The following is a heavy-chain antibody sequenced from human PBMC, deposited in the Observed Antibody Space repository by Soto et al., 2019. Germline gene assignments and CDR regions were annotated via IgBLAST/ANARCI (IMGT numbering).Heavy chain of an antibody. CDR1: GFTFSSYA. D-gene: IGHD3-9*01. CDR2: ISGSGGST. CDR3: AKGSLLRYFDWPRGYFDY. V-gene: IGHV3-23*01. J-gene: IGHJ4*02. Sequence: PGGSLRLSCAASGFTFSSYAMSWVRQAPGKGLEWVSAISGSGGSTYYADSVKGRFTISRDNSKNTLYLQMNSLRAEDTAVYYCAKGSLLRYFDWPRGYFDYWGQGTLVTVSS.